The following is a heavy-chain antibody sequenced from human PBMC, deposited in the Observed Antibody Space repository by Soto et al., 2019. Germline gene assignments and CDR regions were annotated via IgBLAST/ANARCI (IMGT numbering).Heavy chain of an antibody. CDR2: IKSKSAGETT. CDR1: GFSFRTTW. V-gene: IGHV3-15*05. J-gene: IGHJ4*02. CDR3: STGSPFSGSDFDY. Sequence: VQLVESGGGLVKPGGSLRLSCAASGFSFRTTWMAWVRQAPGKGLEWVGRIKSKSAGETTDYADPVKGRFTISRDDSKDTLYLHMDSLETGDTAVYYCSTGSPFSGSDFDYWGQGTLVTVSS. D-gene: IGHD1-26*01.